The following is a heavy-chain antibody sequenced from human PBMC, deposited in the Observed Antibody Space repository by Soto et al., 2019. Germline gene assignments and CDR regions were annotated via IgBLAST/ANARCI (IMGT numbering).Heavy chain of an antibody. V-gene: IGHV3-30*03. Sequence: QVQLVESGGGVVQAGGSLRLSCAVSGIFFSSYGMHWVRQAPGKGLEWVALISHDGSSSFYADSVRGRFTISRDNSREQRFLLRSCLRADDTALYCCITPGSAEHSDYWGQGTLVTAS. CDR3: ITPGSAEHSDY. CDR2: ISHDGSSS. CDR1: GIFFSSYG. D-gene: IGHD3-10*01. J-gene: IGHJ4*02.